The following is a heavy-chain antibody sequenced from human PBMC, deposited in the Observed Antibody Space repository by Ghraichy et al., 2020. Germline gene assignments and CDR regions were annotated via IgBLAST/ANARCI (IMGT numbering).Heavy chain of an antibody. J-gene: IGHJ3*02. CDR3: ARGRHNTFDI. D-gene: IGHD2/OR15-2a*01. CDR1: GDSLSNNDVA. V-gene: IGHV6-1*01. CDR2: TYRMAS. Sequence: SETLSLTCVISGDSLSNNDVAWNWIRQSPSRGLEWLGRTYRMASEYAESVKARTAITPDTFKNQFSLRLNSVTPDDTAVYYCARGRHNTFDIWGQGIMVTVSS.